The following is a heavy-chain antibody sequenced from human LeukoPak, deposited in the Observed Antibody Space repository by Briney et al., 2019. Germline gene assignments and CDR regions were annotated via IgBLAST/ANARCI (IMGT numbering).Heavy chain of an antibody. J-gene: IGHJ4*02. CDR2: IKEDGSEK. CDR3: ARDYTGGWNDY. V-gene: IGHV3-7*01. Sequence: GGSLTLSCAADGFTFRKHWMSWVRQPVGKGLEWVAKIKEDGSEKHYVNSVKGRFTISRDNTKNSLYLQMNSLRAEDTAVYYCARDYTGGWNDYWGQGTLVIVSS. CDR1: GFTFRKHW. D-gene: IGHD7-27*01.